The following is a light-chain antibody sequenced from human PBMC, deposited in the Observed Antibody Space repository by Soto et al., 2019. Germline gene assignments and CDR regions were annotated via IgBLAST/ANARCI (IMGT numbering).Light chain of an antibody. CDR2: GAS. Sequence: ESGFTLSPGTLSFSGGETATLSCRASQSVSSSYLAWYQQKAGQAPRLLIYGASTRATGIPARFSGSGSGTHFTLTISRLEPGDFAVYYCQHFGGTTFTFGQGTRLEI. J-gene: IGKJ5*01. CDR3: QHFGGTTFT. V-gene: IGKV3-20*01. CDR1: QSVSSSY.